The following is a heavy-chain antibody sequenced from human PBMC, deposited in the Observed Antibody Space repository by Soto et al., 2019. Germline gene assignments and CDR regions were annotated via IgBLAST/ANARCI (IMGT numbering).Heavy chain of an antibody. D-gene: IGHD3-3*01. CDR3: ARFFGNAFDV. Sequence: QLQLQESGPGLVKPSETLSLTCSVSGGSISTDSYNWDWIRQSPGKGLEWIGTIYYDGTPSYNPSLKSQVTISVDTSRNHFSLKVKSLTAADTAMYYCARFFGNAFDVWGQWTMVKGSS. CDR2: IYYDGTP. CDR1: GGSISTDSYN. V-gene: IGHV4-39*02. J-gene: IGHJ3*01.